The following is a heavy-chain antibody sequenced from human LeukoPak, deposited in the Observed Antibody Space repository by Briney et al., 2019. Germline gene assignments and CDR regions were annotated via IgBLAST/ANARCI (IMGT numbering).Heavy chain of an antibody. CDR3: ARDRTAAAGGYFDY. J-gene: IGHJ4*02. Sequence: SETLSLTCAVYGGSFSGYYWSWIRQPPGKGLEWIGEINHSGSTNYNPSLKSRVTISVDTSKNQFSLKLSSVTAADTAVYYCARDRTAAAGGYFDYWGQGTLVTVSS. CDR2: INHSGST. D-gene: IGHD6-13*01. V-gene: IGHV4-34*01. CDR1: GGSFSGYY.